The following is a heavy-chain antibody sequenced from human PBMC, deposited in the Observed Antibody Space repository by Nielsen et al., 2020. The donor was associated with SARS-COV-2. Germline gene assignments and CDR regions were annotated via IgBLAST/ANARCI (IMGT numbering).Heavy chain of an antibody. D-gene: IGHD4-17*01. Sequence: ASVKVSCKASGYMFISYGISWVRQAPGKGLEWMGWINSYNGDTNYAQKFQGRVTMTTDTSTSTADMELRSLRSDDTAVYYCARGDYGDYQGFDPWGQGTLVTVSS. CDR3: ARGDYGDYQGFDP. CDR2: INSYNGDT. V-gene: IGHV1-18*01. CDR1: GYMFISYG. J-gene: IGHJ5*02.